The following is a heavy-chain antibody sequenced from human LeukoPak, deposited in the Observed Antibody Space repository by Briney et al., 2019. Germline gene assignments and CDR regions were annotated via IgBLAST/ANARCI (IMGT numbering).Heavy chain of an antibody. Sequence: GGSLRLSCAAYGFTFSSYAMSWVRQAPGKGLEWVSAISGSGGSTYYADSVKGRFTISRDNAKNSLYLQMNSLRAEDTAVYYCASRYSGSLWSAGGFDYWGQGTLVTVSS. J-gene: IGHJ4*02. CDR3: ASRYSGSLWSAGGFDY. V-gene: IGHV3-23*01. CDR2: ISGSGGST. CDR1: GFTFSSYA. D-gene: IGHD1-26*01.